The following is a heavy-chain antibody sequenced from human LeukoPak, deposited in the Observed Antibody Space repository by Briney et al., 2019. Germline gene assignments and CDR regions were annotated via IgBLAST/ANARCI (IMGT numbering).Heavy chain of an antibody. CDR3: ARSSQPAKYYDFWRCYYRQYYYYCYGMDV. D-gene: IGHD3-3*01. Sequence: GSLSLSCASYGITISNYEIKWLRQAPGGVLEWASYISSSGITIYYADSVKARFTISRDNAKNSLYLQMNSLRAEDTAVYYCARSSQPAKYYDFWRCYYRQYYYYCYGMDVWGQGTTVTVSS. CDR1: GITISNYE. J-gene: IGHJ6*02. V-gene: IGHV3-48*03. CDR2: ISSSGITI.